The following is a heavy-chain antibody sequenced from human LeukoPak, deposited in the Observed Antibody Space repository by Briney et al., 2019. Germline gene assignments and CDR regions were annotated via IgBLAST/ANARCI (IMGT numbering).Heavy chain of an antibody. J-gene: IGHJ4*02. Sequence: SETLSLTCAVSGGSISSSNWWSWVRQPPGKGLEWIGEIYHSGSTNYNPSLKSRVTISVDKSKNQFSLKLSSVTAADTAVYYCARLSVDYGSGSYYNGGIDYWGQGTLVTVSS. CDR2: IYHSGST. CDR3: ARLSVDYGSGSYYNGGIDY. V-gene: IGHV4-4*02. CDR1: GGSISSSNW. D-gene: IGHD3-10*01.